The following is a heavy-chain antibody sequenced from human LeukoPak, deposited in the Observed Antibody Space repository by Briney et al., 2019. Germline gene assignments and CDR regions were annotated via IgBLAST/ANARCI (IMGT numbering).Heavy chain of an antibody. D-gene: IGHD1-26*01. CDR3: AREALGGATYYFDY. Sequence: GGSLRLSCAASGFTFSSYWMSWVRQAPGKGLEWVANTKKDGSEKEYVDSVKGRFTISRDNAKNSLYLQMNSLRVEDTAVYYCAREALGGATYYFDYWGQGTLVTVSS. J-gene: IGHJ4*02. CDR1: GFTFSSYW. CDR2: TKKDGSEK. V-gene: IGHV3-7*01.